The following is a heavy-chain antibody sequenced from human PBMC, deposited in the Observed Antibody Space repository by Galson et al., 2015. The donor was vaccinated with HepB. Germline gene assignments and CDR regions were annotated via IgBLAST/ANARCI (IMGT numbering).Heavy chain of an antibody. J-gene: IGHJ4*02. CDR2: ISAYNGNT. V-gene: IGHV1-18*01. D-gene: IGHD3-22*01. CDR3: AREIFYYFRTSKSYYFDY. Sequence: SVKVSCKASGYTFTSYGISWVRQAPGQGLEWMGWISAYNGNTNYAQKLQGRVTMTTDTSTSTAYMELRSLRSDDTAVYYCAREIFYYFRTSKSYYFDYWGQGTLVTVSS. CDR1: GYTFTSYG.